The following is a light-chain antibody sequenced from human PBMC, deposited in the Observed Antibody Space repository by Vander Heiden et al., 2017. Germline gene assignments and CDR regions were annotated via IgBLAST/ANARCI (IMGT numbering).Light chain of an antibody. CDR2: GAS. J-gene: IGKJ2*01. CDR3: QQYNNWPGNT. CDR1: QSVSSN. V-gene: IGKV3-15*01. Sequence: EIVMTQSPATLSVSPGERATLSCRASQSVSSNLAWYQQKPGQAPRLLIYGASTRATGIPARFSGSGYGTEFTLTISSRQSEDFAVYYCQQYNNWPGNTFGQGTKLEIK.